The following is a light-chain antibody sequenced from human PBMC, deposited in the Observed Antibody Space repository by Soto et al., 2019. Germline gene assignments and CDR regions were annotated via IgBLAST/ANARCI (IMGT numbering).Light chain of an antibody. Sequence: DIQMTESPSTLPASVVDRVTITCRASQGISSYLALYQQKPGKVPKLLIYGASTLQSGVPSRFSGSGSGTDFTLTISSLQPDDFATYSCQQPTNYPTFGGGTKVDIK. CDR1: QGISSY. CDR2: GAS. CDR3: QQPTNYPT. V-gene: IGKV1-9*01. J-gene: IGKJ4*01.